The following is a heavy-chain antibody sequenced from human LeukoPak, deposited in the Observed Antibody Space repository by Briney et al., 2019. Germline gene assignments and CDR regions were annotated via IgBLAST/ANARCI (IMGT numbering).Heavy chain of an antibody. Sequence: GASVTVSCKASGYTFTVYYMHWVRQATGQGLEWMGWMNPNSGNAGYAQKFQGRVTMTRNTSISTAYMELSSLRSEDTAVYYCARVRGGYWGQGTLVTVSS. J-gene: IGHJ4*02. D-gene: IGHD3-10*01. CDR3: ARVRGGY. V-gene: IGHV1-8*02. CDR2: MNPNSGNA. CDR1: GYTFTVYY.